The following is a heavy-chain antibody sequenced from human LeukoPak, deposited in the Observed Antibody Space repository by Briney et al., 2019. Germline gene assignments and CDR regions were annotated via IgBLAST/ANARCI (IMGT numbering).Heavy chain of an antibody. D-gene: IGHD1-26*01. V-gene: IGHV4-39*07. J-gene: IGHJ4*02. CDR1: GGSISSSSYY. CDR2: IYYSGST. Sequence: SETLSLTCTVSGGSISSSSYYWGWIRQPPGKGLEWIGSIYYSGSTYYNPSLKSRVTISVDTSKNQFSLKLSSVTAADTAVYYCARQGDIVGATSYFDYWGQGTLVTVSS. CDR3: ARQGDIVGATSYFDY.